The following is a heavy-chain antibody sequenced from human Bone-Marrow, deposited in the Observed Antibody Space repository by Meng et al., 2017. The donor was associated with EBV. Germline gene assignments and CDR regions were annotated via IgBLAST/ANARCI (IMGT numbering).Heavy chain of an antibody. CDR1: GFTLSNYW. CDR2: INVDGSDT. V-gene: IGHV3-74*01. Sequence: EVEWVESGGGLVQPGGSLRLSCAAYGFTLSNYWMHWVRQVPGKGLVWVSRINVDGSDTIYADSVKGRFTISRDNGKNTLYLQMNSLRADDTAVYYCSRSNWYPDYWGQGTLVTVSS. J-gene: IGHJ4*02. CDR3: SRSNWYPDY. D-gene: IGHD6-13*01.